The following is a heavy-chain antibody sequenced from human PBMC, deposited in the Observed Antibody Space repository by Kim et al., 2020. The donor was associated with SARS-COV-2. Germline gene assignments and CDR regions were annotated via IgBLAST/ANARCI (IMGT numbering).Heavy chain of an antibody. CDR1: GFSFSDYY. Sequence: GGSLRLSCAASGFSFSDYYMNWIRQAPGKGLEWVSYITGGRIKTNYADSVKGRFTISRDNAKNTLYLQMNSLRAEDTAVYYCTTEFYGYVADWGQGTLV. CDR3: TTEFYGYVAD. D-gene: IGHD4-17*01. CDR2: ITGGRIKT. V-gene: IGHV3-11*06. J-gene: IGHJ4*02.